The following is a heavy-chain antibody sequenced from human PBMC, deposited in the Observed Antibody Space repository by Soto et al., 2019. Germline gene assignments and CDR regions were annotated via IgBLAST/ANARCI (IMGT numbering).Heavy chain of an antibody. CDR3: ARVCSGGSCYLDYYSYGMDV. CDR2: IIPIFGTA. D-gene: IGHD2-15*01. CDR1: GGTFSSYA. J-gene: IGHJ6*02. V-gene: IGHV1-69*13. Sequence: SVKVSCKACGGTFSSYAISWVRQAPGQGREWMGGIIPIFGTANYAQKFQGRVTITADESTSTAYMELSSLRSEDTAVYYCARVCSGGSCYLDYYSYGMDVWGQGTTVTVSS.